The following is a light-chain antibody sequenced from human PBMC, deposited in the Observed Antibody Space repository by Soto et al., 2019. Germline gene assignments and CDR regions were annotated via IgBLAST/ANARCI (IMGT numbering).Light chain of an antibody. V-gene: IGKV3-11*01. Sequence: EIVLTQSPATLSLSPGERATLSCRASQSVSSYLACYQQKPGQAPRLLIYDASNRATGIPARFSGSGSGTDFTLTISRLEPEDFAVYYCQQRSSWPVYTLGGGTKVEIK. CDR2: DAS. CDR3: QQRSSWPVYT. J-gene: IGKJ4*01. CDR1: QSVSSY.